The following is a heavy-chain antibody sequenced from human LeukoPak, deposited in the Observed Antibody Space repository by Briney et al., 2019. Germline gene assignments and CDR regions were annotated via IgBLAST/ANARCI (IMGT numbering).Heavy chain of an antibody. D-gene: IGHD3-22*01. CDR2: IYYTRST. J-gene: IGHJ2*01. V-gene: IGHV4-39*01. CDR1: GGSISSSSYY. CDR3: ARGVTMIVVVIHDWYFDL. Sequence: SETLSLTCTVSGGSISSSSYYWGWIRQPPGQGLEWIGSIYYTRSTYYNPSLKSRVTISVDTSKNQFSLKLTSVTAADTAVYYCARGVTMIVVVIHDWYFDLWGRGTLVTVSS.